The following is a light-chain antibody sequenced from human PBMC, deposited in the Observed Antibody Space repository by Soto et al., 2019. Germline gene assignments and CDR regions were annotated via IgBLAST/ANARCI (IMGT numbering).Light chain of an antibody. Sequence: EIVLTQSPGTLSLSPGERAILSCRASQGVGSSSLAWYQPRPGQAPRRLSYGVSTRATGIPDSFSGSASGTYVTLTIRSLESEDVAVYFCQQFGTSQGFRGGPKVEIK. CDR1: QGVGSSS. CDR2: GVS. CDR3: QQFGTSQG. V-gene: IGKV3-20*01. J-gene: IGKJ4*01.